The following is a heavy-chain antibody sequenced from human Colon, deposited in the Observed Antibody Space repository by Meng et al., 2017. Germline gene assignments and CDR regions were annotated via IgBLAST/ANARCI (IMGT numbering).Heavy chain of an antibody. J-gene: IGHJ4*02. Sequence: QVLLRPLGGGLLKPSETLSLTCAVYGGSFSDYYLTWIRQPPGKGLEWVGEIHPSGSTYYSPSLQSRVTITLDTSKNQFSLTLSSMTAADTAVYYCARGVDWAKSGNFWGQGTLVTVSS. CDR1: GGSFSDYY. CDR2: IHPSGST. V-gene: IGHV4-34*01. D-gene: IGHD3-9*01. CDR3: ARGVDWAKSGNF.